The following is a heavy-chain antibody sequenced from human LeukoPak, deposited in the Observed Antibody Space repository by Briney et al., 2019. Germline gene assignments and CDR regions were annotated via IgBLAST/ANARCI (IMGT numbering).Heavy chain of an antibody. CDR2: IYYSGST. J-gene: IGHJ5*02. Sequence: SETLSLTCTVSGGSISSYYWSWIRQPPGKGLEWIGYIYYSGSTNYNPSLKSRVTISVDTSKNQFSLKLSSVTAADTAVYYCERGGASSFDPWGQGTLVTVSS. V-gene: IGHV4-59*01. CDR3: ERGGASSFDP. CDR1: GGSISSYY. D-gene: IGHD2-15*01.